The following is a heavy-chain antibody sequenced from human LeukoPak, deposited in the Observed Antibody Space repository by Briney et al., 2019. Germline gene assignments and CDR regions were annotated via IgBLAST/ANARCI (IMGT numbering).Heavy chain of an antibody. CDR3: ARDQGIALPGADGFAI. CDR1: GYSFSKYG. V-gene: IGHV1-18*01. D-gene: IGHD6-19*01. J-gene: IGHJ3*02. Sequence: ASVKVSCKASGYSFSKYGISWIRQAPGQGFEWVGWISAYNGNTHFAQRLQGRVTMTADTSASTAYMELSSLKSDDTAVYYCARDQGIALPGADGFAIRGQGTLVTVSS. CDR2: ISAYNGNT.